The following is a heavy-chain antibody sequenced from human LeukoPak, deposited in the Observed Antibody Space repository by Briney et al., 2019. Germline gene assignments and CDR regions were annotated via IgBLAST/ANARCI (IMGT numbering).Heavy chain of an antibody. V-gene: IGHV4-38-2*02. CDR3: ARDTDYYDSSGLRRGVGYNWFDP. J-gene: IGHJ5*02. CDR2: IYHSGST. D-gene: IGHD3-22*01. Sequence: SETLSLTCTVSGYSISGGYYWGWIRQPPGKGLEWIGSIYHSGSTYYNPSLKSRVTISVDTSKNQFSLKLSSVTAADTAVYYCARDTDYYDSSGLRRGVGYNWFDPWGQGTLVTVSS. CDR1: GYSISGGYY.